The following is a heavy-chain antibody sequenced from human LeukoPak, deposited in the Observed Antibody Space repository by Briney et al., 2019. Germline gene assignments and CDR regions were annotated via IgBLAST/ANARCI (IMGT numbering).Heavy chain of an antibody. Sequence: SETLSLTCAVYGGSLSDYYWSWIRQPPGKGLQWIGSVSYSGNTYYNPSLKSRVTISVDTSKNQFSLNLNSVTAADTAVYHCARHLPYYYGSGSYREPLDYWGQGTLVTVSS. V-gene: IGHV4-59*05. D-gene: IGHD3-10*01. CDR3: ARHLPYYYGSGSYREPLDY. J-gene: IGHJ4*02. CDR2: VSYSGNT. CDR1: GGSLSDYY.